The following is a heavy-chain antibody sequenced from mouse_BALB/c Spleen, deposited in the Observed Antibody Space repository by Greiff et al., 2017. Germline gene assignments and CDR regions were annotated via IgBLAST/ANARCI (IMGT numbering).Heavy chain of an antibody. CDR2: ISSGGST. CDR3: ARGGLRYAMDY. J-gene: IGHJ4*01. Sequence: EVKLMESGGGLVKPGGSLKLSCAASGFTFSSYAMSWVRQTPEKRLEWVASISSGGSTYYPDSVKGRFTISRDNARNILYLQMSSLRSEDTAMYYCARGGLRYAMDYWGQGTSVTVSS. V-gene: IGHV5-6-5*01. CDR1: GFTFSSYA. D-gene: IGHD2-2*01.